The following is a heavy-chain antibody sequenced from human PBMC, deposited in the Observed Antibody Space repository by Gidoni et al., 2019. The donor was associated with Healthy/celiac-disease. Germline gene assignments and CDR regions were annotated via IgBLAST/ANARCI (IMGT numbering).Heavy chain of an antibody. Sequence: QVQLQASRPGVVQPSETLSLTCPVSAGSISSYYWSWIRQPPGKGLEWIGYIYYSGSTNYNPSLKSRVTISVDTSKNQFYLKMSSVTAADTAVYYCAREGGVQLWLRYFDYWGQGTLVTVSS. J-gene: IGHJ4*02. CDR2: IYYSGST. CDR3: AREGGVQLWLRYFDY. CDR1: AGSISSYY. V-gene: IGHV4-59*12. D-gene: IGHD5-18*01.